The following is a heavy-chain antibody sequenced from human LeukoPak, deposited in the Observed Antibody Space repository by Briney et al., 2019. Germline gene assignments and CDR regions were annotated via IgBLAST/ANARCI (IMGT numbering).Heavy chain of an antibody. CDR2: IIPIFGTA. D-gene: IGHD1-1*01. Sequence: VKVSCKASGGTLSSYAISWVRQAPGQGLEWMGGIIPIFGTANYAQKFQGRVTIATDESTSTAYMELSSLRSEDTAVYYCARRSSGHRNEYYFDYWGQGTLVTVSS. J-gene: IGHJ4*02. CDR3: ARRSSGHRNEYYFDY. CDR1: GGTLSSYA. V-gene: IGHV1-69*05.